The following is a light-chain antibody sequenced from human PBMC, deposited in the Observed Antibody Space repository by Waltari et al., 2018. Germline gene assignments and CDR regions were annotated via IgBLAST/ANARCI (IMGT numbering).Light chain of an antibody. CDR1: QDITNY. CDR2: DAS. V-gene: IGKV1-33*01. J-gene: IGKJ3*01. Sequence: DIQMTQSPSSLSASVGDRVNITCQASQDITNYLNWYQQKPGKAPKLLVSDASNLQGGVPSRFSGSGSGTDFTFTISSLQPEDAATYYCQHYDNIPFTFGPGTKVHV. CDR3: QHYDNIPFT.